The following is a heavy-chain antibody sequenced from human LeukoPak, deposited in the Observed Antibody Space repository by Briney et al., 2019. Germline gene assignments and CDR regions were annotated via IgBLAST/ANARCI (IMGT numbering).Heavy chain of an antibody. V-gene: IGHV4-59*01. D-gene: IGHD2-2*01. J-gene: IGHJ4*02. CDR1: GGSISSYY. CDR3: ARVDGYQLLQ. Sequence: PSETLSLTCTVSGGSISSYYWSWIRQPPGKGLEWIGYIYYSGSTNYNPSLKSRVTISVDTSKNQFSLELSSVTAADTAVYYCARVDGYQLLQWGQGTLVTVSS. CDR2: IYYSGST.